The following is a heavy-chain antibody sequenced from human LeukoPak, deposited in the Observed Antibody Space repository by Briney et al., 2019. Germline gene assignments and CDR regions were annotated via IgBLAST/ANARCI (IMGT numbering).Heavy chain of an antibody. J-gene: IGHJ4*02. CDR2: SYYSGST. V-gene: IGHV4-30-4*01. CDR1: GGSISRGDYD. Sequence: PSETLSLAGTVAGGSISRGDYDWGWIGQPRGKGREWIGYSYYSGSTYYNRSLKSRVTISVDTSKNQFSLQLSSVTAADTAVYYCASEGDQQALWGQGTLVTVPS. CDR3: ASEGDQQAL. D-gene: IGHD2-21*02.